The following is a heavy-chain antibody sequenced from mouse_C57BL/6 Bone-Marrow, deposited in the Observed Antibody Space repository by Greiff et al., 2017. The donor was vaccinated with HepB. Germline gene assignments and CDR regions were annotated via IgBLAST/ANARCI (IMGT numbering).Heavy chain of an antibody. CDR3: ARSSQLRLRHYYAMDY. V-gene: IGHV1-81*01. J-gene: IGHJ4*01. CDR1: GYTFTSYG. Sequence: QVQLQQSGAELARPGASVKLSCKASGYTFTSYGISWVKQRTGQGLEWIGEIYPRSGNTYYNEKFKGKATLTADKSSSTAYMELRSLTSEDSAVSFCARSSQLRLRHYYAMDYWGQGTSVTVSS. D-gene: IGHD3-2*02. CDR2: IYPRSGNT.